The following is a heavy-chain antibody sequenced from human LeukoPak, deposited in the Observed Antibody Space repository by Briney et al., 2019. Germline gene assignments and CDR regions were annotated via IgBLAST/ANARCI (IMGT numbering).Heavy chain of an antibody. CDR3: VTDSSGSYFLPFDY. CDR1: GYTLTELS. V-gene: IGHV1-24*01. J-gene: IGHJ4*02. Sequence: ASVKVSCKVSGYTLTELSMHWVRQAPGKGLEWMGGFDPEDGETIYAQKFQGRVTMTEDTSADTAYMELSSLRSEDTAVYYCVTDSSGSYFLPFDYWGQGTLVTVSS. CDR2: FDPEDGET. D-gene: IGHD1-26*01.